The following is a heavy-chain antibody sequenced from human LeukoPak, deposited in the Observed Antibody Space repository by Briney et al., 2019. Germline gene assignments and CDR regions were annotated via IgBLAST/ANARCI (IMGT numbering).Heavy chain of an antibody. J-gene: IGHJ4*02. CDR2: ISGSGGST. CDR3: AKDFGIIVGATSYY. Sequence: GGSLRLSCAASGFTFSSYAMSWVRQAPGKGLEWVSAISGSGGSTYYADSVKGRFTISRDNSKNTLYLQMNSLRAEDTAVYYCAKDFGIIVGATSYYWGQGTLVTVSS. D-gene: IGHD1-26*01. CDR1: GFTFSSYA. V-gene: IGHV3-23*01.